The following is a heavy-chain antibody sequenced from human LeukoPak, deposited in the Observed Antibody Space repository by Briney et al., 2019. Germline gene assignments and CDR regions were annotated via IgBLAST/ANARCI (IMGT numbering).Heavy chain of an antibody. CDR1: GFTFSSYG. Sequence: GGSLRLSCAASGFTFSSYGMSWVRQAPGKGLEWVSAISGSGGSTYYADSVKGRFTISRDNSKNTLYLQMNSLRAEDTAVYYCAKENYYDSSGYYYVRPNWFDPWGQGTLVTVSS. J-gene: IGHJ5*02. CDR2: ISGSGGST. V-gene: IGHV3-23*01. CDR3: AKENYYDSSGYYYVRPNWFDP. D-gene: IGHD3-22*01.